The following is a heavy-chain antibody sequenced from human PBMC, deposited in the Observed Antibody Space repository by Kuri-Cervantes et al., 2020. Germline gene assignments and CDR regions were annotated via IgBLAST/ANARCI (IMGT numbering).Heavy chain of an antibody. CDR3: VRDSRHYDSLAKFDY. Sequence: SETMSLTCALSGDSVSSNNVAWNWIRQSPSRGREWLGRTYYRSKWYNDYAVSVKSRITINQVTSKNQFSLQLNSMTPEETAVYYCVRDSRHYDSLAKFDYWGQGTLVTVSS. D-gene: IGHD3-22*01. V-gene: IGHV6-1*01. J-gene: IGHJ4*02. CDR1: GDSVSSNNVA. CDR2: TYYRSKWYN.